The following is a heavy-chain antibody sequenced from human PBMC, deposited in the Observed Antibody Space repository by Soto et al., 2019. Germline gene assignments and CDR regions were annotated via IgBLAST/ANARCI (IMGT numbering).Heavy chain of an antibody. V-gene: IGHV1-3*01. CDR3: ERGPLSIYSEDVR. CDR2: IDGGNGDT. Sequence: ASVKVSCKASGYTFTSYAMNWLRQAPGQRLEWMGWIDGGNGDTKYSQRFQNRVTINRETSANTVYMXMSSLTSEDTDIYYCERGPLSIYSEDVRWGRGTLVTVYS. D-gene: IGHD6-13*01. CDR1: GYTFTSYA. J-gene: IGHJ4*02.